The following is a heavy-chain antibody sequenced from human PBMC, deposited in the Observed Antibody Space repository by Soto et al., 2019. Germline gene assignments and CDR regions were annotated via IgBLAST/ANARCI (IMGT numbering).Heavy chain of an antibody. CDR1: GYSFTRYG. V-gene: IGHV1-18*01. CDR2: ISGYNANT. Sequence: QVQLVQSGAEVKKPGASVKVSCKASGYSFTRYGISWVRQAPGQGLEWMGWISGYNANTNYPETLQGRVTMTTDTATSTAYMAVRNLISDDTAVYYCARMGDVPYYYYGLDVWGQVTTVTVPS. J-gene: IGHJ6*02. D-gene: IGHD6-6*01. CDR3: ARMGDVPYYYYGLDV.